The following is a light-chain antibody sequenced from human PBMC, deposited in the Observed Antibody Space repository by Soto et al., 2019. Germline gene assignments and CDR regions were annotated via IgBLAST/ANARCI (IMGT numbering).Light chain of an antibody. CDR3: QSYDSSRSGWV. J-gene: IGLJ3*02. Sequence: QSVLTQPPSVSGAPGQRVTISCTGSSSNIGAGYDVHWYQQLPGTAPKLLIYGNSNRPSGVPDRFSGSKSGTSASLAIPGLQAEDEAAYYCQSYDSSRSGWVFGGGTKLTVL. V-gene: IGLV1-40*01. CDR2: GNS. CDR1: SSNIGAGYD.